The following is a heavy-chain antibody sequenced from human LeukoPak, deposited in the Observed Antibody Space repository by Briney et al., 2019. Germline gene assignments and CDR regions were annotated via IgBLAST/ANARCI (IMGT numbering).Heavy chain of an antibody. Sequence: GGSLRLSCAASGFTFSSYAMSWVRQAPGKGPEWVSAISGRTTSYADAVKGRFTISRDNSKSTVSLQMNSLRAEDTAVYYCASAGGDPRPHDYWGQGTLVTVSS. CDR3: ASAGGDPRPHDY. CDR1: GFTFSSYA. CDR2: ISGRTT. J-gene: IGHJ4*02. D-gene: IGHD2-21*02. V-gene: IGHV3-23*01.